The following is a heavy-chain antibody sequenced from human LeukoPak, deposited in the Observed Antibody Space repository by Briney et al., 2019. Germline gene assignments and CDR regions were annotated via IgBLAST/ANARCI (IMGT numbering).Heavy chain of an antibody. Sequence: SVKVSCKASGYTFTSYYMHWVRQAPGQGLEWMGRIIPILGIANYAQKFQGRVTITADKSTSTAYMELSSLRSEDTAVYYCASPSTPRAAAGYYYYYGMDVWGQGTTVTVSS. CDR1: GYTFTSYY. D-gene: IGHD6-13*01. V-gene: IGHV1-69*02. J-gene: IGHJ6*02. CDR3: ASPSTPRAAAGYYYYYGMDV. CDR2: IIPILGIA.